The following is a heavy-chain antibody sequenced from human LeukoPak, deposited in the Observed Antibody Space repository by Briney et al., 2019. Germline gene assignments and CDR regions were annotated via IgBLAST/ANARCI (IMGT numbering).Heavy chain of an antibody. D-gene: IGHD4-17*01. CDR3: ARLYGDYGTYYYYYGMDV. CDR2: IYSGGST. J-gene: IGHJ6*02. V-gene: IGHV3-66*02. CDR1: GFTVSSNY. Sequence: PGGSLRLSCAAFGFTVSSNYMSWVRQAPGKGLEWVSVIYSGGSTYYADSVKGRFTISRDNSKNTLYLQMNSLRAEDTAVYYCARLYGDYGTYYYYYGMDVWGQGTTVTVSS.